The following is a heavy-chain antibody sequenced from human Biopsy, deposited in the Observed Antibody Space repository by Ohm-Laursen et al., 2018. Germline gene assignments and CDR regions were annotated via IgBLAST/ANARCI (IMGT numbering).Heavy chain of an antibody. V-gene: IGHV1-2*02. J-gene: IGHJ3*01. CDR3: ARVIMNRIAGLVARSDVFDV. Sequence: GSSVKVSCKGSGYAVNDYFLHWLRQAPGQGPEWMGWISPNSGGTNYAQKFQGRVTMTTDTSTSTVYLDLRRLISDDTAVYYCARVIMNRIAGLVARSDVFDVWGQGTLVTVSS. D-gene: IGHD3-16*01. CDR2: ISPNSGGT. CDR1: GYAVNDYF.